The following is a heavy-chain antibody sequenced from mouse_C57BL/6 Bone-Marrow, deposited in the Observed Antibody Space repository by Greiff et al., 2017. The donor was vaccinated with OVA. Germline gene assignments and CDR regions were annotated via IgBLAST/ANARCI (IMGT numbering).Heavy chain of an antibody. V-gene: IGHV1-55*01. CDR1: GYTFTSYW. Sequence: QVQLKQSGAELVKPGASVKMSCKASGYTFTSYWITWVKQRPGQGLEWIGDIYPGSGSTNYNEKFKSKATLTVDTSSSTAYMQLSSLTSEDSAVYYCARYYYGSPWYFDVWGTGTTVTVSS. D-gene: IGHD1-1*01. CDR2: IYPGSGST. CDR3: ARYYYGSPWYFDV. J-gene: IGHJ1*03.